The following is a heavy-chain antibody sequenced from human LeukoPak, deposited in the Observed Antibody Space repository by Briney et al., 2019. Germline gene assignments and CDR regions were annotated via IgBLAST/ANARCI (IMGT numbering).Heavy chain of an antibody. J-gene: IGHJ6*02. CDR2: ISAYNGNT. CDR1: GYTFTSYG. CDR3: ARGRPYYYYGMDV. V-gene: IGHV1-18*01. Sequence: ASVKVSCKASGYTFTSYGISWVRQAPGQGLEWMGWISAYNGNTNYAQKLQGRVTMTRNTSISTAYMELSSLRSEDTAVYYCARGRPYYYYGMDVWGQGTTVTVSS.